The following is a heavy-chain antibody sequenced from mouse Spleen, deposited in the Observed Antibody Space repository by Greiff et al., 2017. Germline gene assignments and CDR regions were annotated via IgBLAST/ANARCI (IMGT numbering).Heavy chain of an antibody. D-gene: IGHD1-1*01. CDR1: GYSITSGYY. CDR2: ISYDGSS. CDR3: ARYYRYYGSSYVGYFDV. V-gene: IGHV3-6*01. J-gene: IGHJ1*03. Sequence: VQLQQSGPGLVKPSQSLSLTCSVTGYSITSGYYWYWIRQFPGNKLEWMGYISYDGSSNYNPSLKNRISITRDTSKNQFFLKLNSVTTEDTATYYCARYYRYYGSSYVGYFDVWGTGTTVTVSS.